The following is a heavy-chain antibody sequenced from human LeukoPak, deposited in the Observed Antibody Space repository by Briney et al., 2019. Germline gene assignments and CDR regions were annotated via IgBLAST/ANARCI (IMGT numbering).Heavy chain of an antibody. Sequence: GASVKVSCKASGYTFTGYYMHWVRQAPGQGLEWMGWINPNSGGTNSAQKFQGRVTMTRDTSISTAYMELSRLRSDDTAVYYCARGGIVVVVAATLAFDIWGQGTMVTVSS. V-gene: IGHV1-2*02. CDR1: GYTFTGYY. D-gene: IGHD2-15*01. CDR2: INPNSGGT. CDR3: ARGGIVVVVAATLAFDI. J-gene: IGHJ3*02.